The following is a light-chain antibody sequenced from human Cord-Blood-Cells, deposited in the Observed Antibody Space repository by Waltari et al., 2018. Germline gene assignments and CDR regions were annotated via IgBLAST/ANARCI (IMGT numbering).Light chain of an antibody. CDR3: QQYYSSPWT. CDR1: QSISSY. V-gene: IGKV1-39*01. Sequence: DIQRTQSPSSLSASVGDRVTITCRASQSISSYLDWYQQKPGKAPELLIYAASTLQSGVPSRFSGSGSGTDFTLTISSLQSEDFATYYCQQYYSSPWTFGPGTKVDIK. J-gene: IGKJ1*01. CDR2: AAS.